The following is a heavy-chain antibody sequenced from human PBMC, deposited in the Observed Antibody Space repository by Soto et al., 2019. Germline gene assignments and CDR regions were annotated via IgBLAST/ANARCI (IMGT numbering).Heavy chain of an antibody. CDR2: ISNSGSYI. CDR3: ARDSTGQTRNDY. V-gene: IGHV3-21*01. J-gene: IGHJ4*02. D-gene: IGHD2-2*01. Sequence: GGSLRLSCEVSGFTFSNFYMTWVRQAPGKGLEWVSSISNSGSYIYYADSVKGRFTISRDNAKNSLFLQMNSLRAEDTAVYYCARDSTGQTRNDYWGQGTLVTVSS. CDR1: GFTFSNFY.